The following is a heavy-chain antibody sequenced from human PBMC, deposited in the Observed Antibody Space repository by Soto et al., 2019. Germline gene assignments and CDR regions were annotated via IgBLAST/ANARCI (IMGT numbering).Heavy chain of an antibody. J-gene: IGHJ4*02. CDR2: ISFDGSSK. CDR1: GFSFNSFA. V-gene: IGHV3-30-3*01. Sequence: QVQLVESGGGVVQPGRSLRLSCAVSGFSFNSFAMHWVRQAPGKGLEWVAVISFDGSSKYYADSVKGRFTISRDNSRNTLALQMNSLRGGDTAVYYCARGDSGGPLGSCDYWGQGTLVTVSS. D-gene: IGHD2-15*01. CDR3: ARGDSGGPLGSCDY.